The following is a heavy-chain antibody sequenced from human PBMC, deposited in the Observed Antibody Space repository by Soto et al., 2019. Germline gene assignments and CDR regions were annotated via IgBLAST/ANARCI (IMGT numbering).Heavy chain of an antibody. Sequence: PGGSLRLSCATSGFNFDDYAMHWVRQVPGKGLEWISGISWEGGRIGYADSVKGRFTISRDNSKNSLYLQMNSLRAEDTAVYYCARVGPPSDVWGQGTTVTVSS. CDR3: ARVGPPSDV. J-gene: IGHJ6*02. CDR1: GFNFDDYA. CDR2: ISWEGGRI. V-gene: IGHV3-9*01.